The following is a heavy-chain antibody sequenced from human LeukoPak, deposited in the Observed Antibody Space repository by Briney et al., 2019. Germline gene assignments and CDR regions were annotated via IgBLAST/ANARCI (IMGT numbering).Heavy chain of an antibody. CDR3: AKTLAAAGLGRRYYFDY. CDR2: ISGSGGST. Sequence: GGSLRLSCAASGFTFSSYAMSWVRQAPGKGLEWVSAISGSGGSTYYADSVKGRFTISRDNSKNTLYLQMNSLRAEDTAVYYCAKTLAAAGLGRRYYFDYWGQGTLVTVSS. D-gene: IGHD6-13*01. V-gene: IGHV3-23*01. CDR1: GFTFSSYA. J-gene: IGHJ4*02.